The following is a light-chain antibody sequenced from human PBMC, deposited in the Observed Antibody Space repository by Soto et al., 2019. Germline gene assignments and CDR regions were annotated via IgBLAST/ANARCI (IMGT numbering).Light chain of an antibody. CDR3: SSYAASNNFYFV. Sequence: QSALTQPPSASGSPGQSVTISCTGTSSDVGGYNYVSWYQQYPGRAPKLMIYEVTKRPSGVPDRFSGSNSGNTASLTVSGLQAEDEADYYCSSYAASNNFYFVFGGGTKLTGL. CDR1: SSDVGGYNY. J-gene: IGLJ3*02. V-gene: IGLV2-8*01. CDR2: EVT.